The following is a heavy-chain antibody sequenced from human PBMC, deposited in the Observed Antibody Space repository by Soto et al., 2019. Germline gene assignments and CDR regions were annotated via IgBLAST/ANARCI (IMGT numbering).Heavy chain of an antibody. J-gene: IGHJ4*02. D-gene: IGHD3-9*01. CDR1: GFSLSTSGVG. CDR2: IYWDDDK. V-gene: IGHV2-5*02. Sequence: SGPTLVKPTQTLTLTCTFSGFSLSTSGVGVGWIRQPPGKALEWLALIYWDDDKRYSPSLKSRLTITKDTSKNQVVLTMTNMDPVDTATYYCAHTSPGENYDILTGWFDYWGQGTLVTVAS. CDR3: AHTSPGENYDILTGWFDY.